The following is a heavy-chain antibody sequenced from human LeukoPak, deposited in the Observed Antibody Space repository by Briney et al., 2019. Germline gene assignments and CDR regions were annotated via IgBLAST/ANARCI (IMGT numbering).Heavy chain of an antibody. CDR3: ARHDNILTGYYIGYCDY. V-gene: IGHV4-59*08. Sequence: SETLSLTCTVSGGSISSYYWSWMRQPPGKGLEGIGYLYDSGSNNYNPSLKSRVTISVDTSKNQYSLKLSSVTAADTAVYYCARHDNILTGYYIGYCDYWGQGTLVTVSS. CDR1: GGSISSYY. D-gene: IGHD3-9*01. CDR2: LYDSGSN. J-gene: IGHJ4*02.